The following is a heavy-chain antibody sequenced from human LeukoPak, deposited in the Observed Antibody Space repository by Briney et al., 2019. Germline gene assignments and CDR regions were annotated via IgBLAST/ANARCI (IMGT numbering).Heavy chain of an antibody. J-gene: IGHJ4*02. D-gene: IGHD1-26*01. CDR3: ARDLRGREVSSNDY. CDR1: GYTFTGYY. CDR2: INPNSGGT. Sequence: GASVKVSCKASGYTFTGYYMHWVRQAPGQGLEWMGRINPNSGGTNYAQKFQGRVTMTRDTSISTAYMELSRLRSDDTAVYYCARDLRGREVSSNDYWGQGTLVTVSS. V-gene: IGHV1-2*06.